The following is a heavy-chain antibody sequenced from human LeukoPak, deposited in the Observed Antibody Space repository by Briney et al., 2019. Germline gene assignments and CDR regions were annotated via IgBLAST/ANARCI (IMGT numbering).Heavy chain of an antibody. CDR2: IKQDGSEK. CDR3: AKRTGDY. CDR1: GFTFSRFW. D-gene: IGHD1-14*01. J-gene: IGHJ4*02. V-gene: IGHV3-7*03. Sequence: LPGGSLRLSCAASGFTFSRFWMSWVRQAPGKGLEWVANIKQDGSEKFYVDSVEGRFTISRDNAKNSLYLQMNSLRAEDSAVYYCAKRTGDYWGQGTLVTVSS.